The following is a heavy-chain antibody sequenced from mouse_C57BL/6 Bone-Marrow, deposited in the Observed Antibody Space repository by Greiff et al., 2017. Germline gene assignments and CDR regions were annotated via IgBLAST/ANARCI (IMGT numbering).Heavy chain of an antibody. V-gene: IGHV14-2*01. Sequence: VQLKESGAELVKPGASVKLSCTASGFNIKDYYIHWVKQRTEPGLEWIGRIDPEDGETTYAPKFQDKATITAETSSNTAYLQLRSLTSEDTAVYYCTRSLIYYGTNYWGQGTTLTVSS. CDR2: IDPEDGET. J-gene: IGHJ2*01. CDR3: TRSLIYYGTNY. D-gene: IGHD1-1*01. CDR1: GFNIKDYY.